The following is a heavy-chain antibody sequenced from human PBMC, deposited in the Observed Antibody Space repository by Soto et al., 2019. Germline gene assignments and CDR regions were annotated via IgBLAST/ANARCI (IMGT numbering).Heavy chain of an antibody. V-gene: IGHV4-39*01. CDR3: ARVGAGESWGYYFEF. CDR2: LYYSGST. J-gene: IGHJ4*02. Sequence: PSETLSVTCNVSGGSIGTRNCYWAWIRQPPGKGLEWIGSLYYSGSTYYNPSLKSRVTISVDTSKNQFSLKVTSVTAADTAIYYCARVGAGESWGYYFEFWGQGTPVTVSS. CDR1: GGSIGTRNCY. D-gene: IGHD3-10*01.